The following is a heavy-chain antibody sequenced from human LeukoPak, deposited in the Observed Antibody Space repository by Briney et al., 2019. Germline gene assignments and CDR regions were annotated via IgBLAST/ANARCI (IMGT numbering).Heavy chain of an antibody. CDR1: GGSFSGYY. CDR2: INHSAST. J-gene: IGHJ3*02. CDR3: ARGDLDCSSTSCYSAEAFDI. V-gene: IGHV4-34*01. Sequence: PSETLSLTCAVYGGSFSGYYWSWIRQPSGKGLEWIGEINHSASTNYNPSLKSRVTISVDTSKNQFSLKLSSVTAADTAVYYCARGDLDCSSTSCYSAEAFDIWGQGTMVTVSS. D-gene: IGHD2-2*01.